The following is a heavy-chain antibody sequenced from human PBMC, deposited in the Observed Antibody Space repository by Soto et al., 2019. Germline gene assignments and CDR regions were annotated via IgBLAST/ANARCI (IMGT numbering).Heavy chain of an antibody. Sequence: GGSLRLSCAASGFTFSSYGMSWVRQAPGKGLEWVSTVSGSGGSTYYADSVKGRFTISRDNSKNTLYLQMNSLRAEDTAVYYCAKYYYESSGYYFYQKPSDCWGQGT. D-gene: IGHD3-22*01. CDR1: GFTFSSYG. V-gene: IGHV3-23*01. CDR3: AKYYYESSGYYFYQKPSDC. CDR2: VSGSGGST. J-gene: IGHJ4*02.